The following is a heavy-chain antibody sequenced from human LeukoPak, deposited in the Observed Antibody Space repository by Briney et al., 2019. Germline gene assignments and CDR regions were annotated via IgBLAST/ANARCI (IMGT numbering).Heavy chain of an antibody. CDR1: GFTYSGYY. V-gene: IGHV3-11*01. J-gene: IGHJ6*03. CDR2: INPSGSTI. D-gene: IGHD2-2*01. CDR3: ARVRGSGFCSGSSCAKDPGYYYYMDV. Sequence: GGSLRLSCEGSGFTYSGYYMSWIRQAPGKGLEWVSYINPSGSTIYYADSVKGRFTISRDKAKKSLDLQMYSLRAEDTAVYYCARVRGSGFCSGSSCAKDPGYYYYMDVWGKGTTVTVSS.